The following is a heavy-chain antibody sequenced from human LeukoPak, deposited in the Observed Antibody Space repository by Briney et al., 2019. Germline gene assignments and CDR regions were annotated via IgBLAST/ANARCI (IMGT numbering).Heavy chain of an antibody. D-gene: IGHD6-6*01. V-gene: IGHV3-7*01. CDR2: IHQDATEK. Sequence: PGGSLRLSCTTSGFTFSNYWMSWVRQAPGKGLEWVANIHQDATEKYYVDSVKGRFTISRDYAKNSQYLQMSSLRVEDTAVYFCARIGYSSSSFDYWGQGALVTVSS. CDR1: GFTFSNYW. CDR3: ARIGYSSSSFDY. J-gene: IGHJ4*02.